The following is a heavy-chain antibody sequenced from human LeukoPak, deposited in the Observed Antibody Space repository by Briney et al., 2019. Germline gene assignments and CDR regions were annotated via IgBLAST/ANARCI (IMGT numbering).Heavy chain of an antibody. V-gene: IGHV4-34*01. Sequence: SETLSLTCAVYGGSFSGYYWSWIRQPPGKGLEWIGEINHSGSTNYNPSLKSRVTISVDTSKNQFSLKLSSVTAADTAVYYCARGPPIAVAGASSRVSFDYWGQGTLVTVSS. CDR2: INHSGST. D-gene: IGHD6-19*01. CDR1: GGSFSGYY. CDR3: ARGPPIAVAGASSRVSFDY. J-gene: IGHJ4*02.